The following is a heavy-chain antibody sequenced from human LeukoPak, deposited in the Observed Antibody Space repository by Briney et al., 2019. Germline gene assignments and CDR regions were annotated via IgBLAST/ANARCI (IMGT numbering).Heavy chain of an antibody. CDR2: IYAGDSST. Sequence: GESLKISCKVSVFTFSTYSFAWVRQMPGKGLEWMGVIYAGDSSTRYSPSFQGQVTISVDKSISTAYLQWRSLKASDSAIYYCARHSCYDSWGQGTLVTVSS. CDR3: ARHSCYDS. J-gene: IGHJ4*02. CDR1: VFTFSTYS. D-gene: IGHD3-16*01. V-gene: IGHV5-51*01.